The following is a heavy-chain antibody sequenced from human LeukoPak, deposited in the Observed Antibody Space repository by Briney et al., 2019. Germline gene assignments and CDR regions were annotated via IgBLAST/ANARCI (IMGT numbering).Heavy chain of an antibody. CDR1: GGSISSGSYY. CDR3: ARGGYCSGGSCLHDY. Sequence: SQTLSLTCTVSGGSISSGSYYWSWIRQPPGKGLEWIGYIYYSGSTNYNPSLKSRVTISVDTSKNQFSLKLSSVTAADTAVYYCARGGYCSGGSCLHDYWGQGTLVTVSS. V-gene: IGHV4-61*01. D-gene: IGHD2-15*01. J-gene: IGHJ4*02. CDR2: IYYSGST.